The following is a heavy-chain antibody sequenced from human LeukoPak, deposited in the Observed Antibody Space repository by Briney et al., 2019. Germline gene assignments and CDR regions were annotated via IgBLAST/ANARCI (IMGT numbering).Heavy chain of an antibody. CDR2: INHSGST. V-gene: IGHV4-34*01. Sequence: SETLSLTCAVYGGSFSGYYWSWIRQPPGKGLGWIGEINHSGSTNYNPSLKSRVTISVDTSKNQFSLKVSSVTAADTAVYYCAREGAVAKRGDYSDYWGQGTLVTVSS. J-gene: IGHJ4*02. CDR3: AREGAVAKRGDYSDY. D-gene: IGHD6-19*01. CDR1: GGSFSGYY.